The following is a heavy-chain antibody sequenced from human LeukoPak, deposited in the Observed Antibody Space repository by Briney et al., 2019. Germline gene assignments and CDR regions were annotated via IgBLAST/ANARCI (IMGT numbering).Heavy chain of an antibody. CDR2: IYHSGST. D-gene: IGHD2-2*02. V-gene: IGHV4-39*01. CDR1: GGSISSSSYY. J-gene: IGHJ4*02. CDR3: ARHRSSTSCYTGLDY. Sequence: PSETLSLTCTVSGGSISSSSYYWGWIRQPPGKGLEWIGSIYHSGSTYYNPSLKSRVTISVDTFKNQFSLKLRFVTAADTAVYYCARHRSSTSCYTGLDYWGQGTLVTVSS.